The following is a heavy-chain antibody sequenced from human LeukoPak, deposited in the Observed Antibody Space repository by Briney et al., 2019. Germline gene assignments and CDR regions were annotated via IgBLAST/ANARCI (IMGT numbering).Heavy chain of an antibody. CDR2: ISYDGSNK. Sequence: LSGGSLRLSCAASGFTFSSYAMHWVRQAPGKGLEWVAVISYDGSNKYYADSVKGRFTISRDNSKNTLYLQMNSLRAEDTAVYYCARDRGYSYGPFDYWGQGTLVTVSS. CDR1: GFTFSSYA. V-gene: IGHV3-30*04. CDR3: ARDRGYSYGPFDY. J-gene: IGHJ4*02. D-gene: IGHD5-18*01.